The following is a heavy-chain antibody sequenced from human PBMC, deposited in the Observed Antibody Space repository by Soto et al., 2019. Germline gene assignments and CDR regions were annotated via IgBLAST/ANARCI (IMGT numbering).Heavy chain of an antibody. V-gene: IGHV4-38-2*01. J-gene: IGHJ6*02. Sequence: XETLSLTCAVSGYSISSGYYWCCIRQSPGKGLEWIGSIYHSGSTYYNPSLKSRVIISVDTSKNQFSLKLSSVTAADTAVYYCARLAPIAAADGMDVWGQGTTVTVSS. D-gene: IGHD6-13*01. CDR3: ARLAPIAAADGMDV. CDR1: GYSISSGYY. CDR2: IYHSGST.